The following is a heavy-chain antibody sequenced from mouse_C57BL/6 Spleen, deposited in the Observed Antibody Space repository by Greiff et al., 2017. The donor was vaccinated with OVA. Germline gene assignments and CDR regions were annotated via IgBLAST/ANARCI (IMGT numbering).Heavy chain of an antibody. Sequence: VQLQQSGPELVKPGASVKISCKASGYSFTDYNMNWVKQSNGKSLEWIGVINPNYGTTSYNQKFKGKATLTVDQSSSTAYMQLNSLTSEDSAVYYCARDGAYGNYERNYYAMDDWGQGTSVTVSS. CDR3: ARDGAYGNYERNYYAMDD. D-gene: IGHD2-1*01. J-gene: IGHJ4*01. CDR2: INPNYGTT. CDR1: GYSFTDYN. V-gene: IGHV1-39*01.